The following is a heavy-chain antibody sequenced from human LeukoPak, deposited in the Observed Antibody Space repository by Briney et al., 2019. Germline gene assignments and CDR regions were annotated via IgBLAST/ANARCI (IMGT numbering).Heavy chain of an antibody. CDR1: GYSISSGYY. Sequence: SETLSLTCTVSGYSISSGYYWGWIRQPPGKGLEWIGSIYHSGSTYYNPSLKSRVTISVDTSKNQFSLKLSSVTAADTAVYYCARDFKAFYYGDYYYYGMDVWGQGTTVTVSS. CDR2: IYHSGST. D-gene: IGHD4-17*01. CDR3: ARDFKAFYYGDYYYYGMDV. J-gene: IGHJ6*02. V-gene: IGHV4-38-2*02.